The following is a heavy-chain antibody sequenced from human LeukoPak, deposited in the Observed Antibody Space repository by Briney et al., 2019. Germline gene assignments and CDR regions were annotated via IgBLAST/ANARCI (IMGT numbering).Heavy chain of an antibody. D-gene: IGHD3-10*01. CDR2: INHSGST. CDR3: AETSVRGATDY. V-gene: IGHV4-34*01. CDR1: GGSFSGYY. Sequence: SETLSLTCAVYGGSFSGYYWSWIRQPPGKGLEWIGEINHSGSTNYNPSLKSRVTISVDTSKNQFSLKLSSVTAADTAVYYCAETSVRGATDYWGQGTLVTVSS. J-gene: IGHJ4*02.